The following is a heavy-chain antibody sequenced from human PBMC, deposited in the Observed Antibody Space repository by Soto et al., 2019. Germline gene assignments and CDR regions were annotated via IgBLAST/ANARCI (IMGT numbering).Heavy chain of an antibody. CDR2: VNTDESRT. Sequence: EVQLVESGGGLVQPGGSLRLSCGASGFTFSSYWMHWVRQAPGKGLVWVSRVNTDESRTSYADSVKGRFTISRDNAKNTLYLQMKRLRAEYTAVYYCARVRNGQWYIDYWGEGTHVTVSS. D-gene: IGHD6-19*01. CDR1: GFTFSSYW. CDR3: ARVRNGQWYIDY. J-gene: IGHJ4*02. V-gene: IGHV3-74*01.